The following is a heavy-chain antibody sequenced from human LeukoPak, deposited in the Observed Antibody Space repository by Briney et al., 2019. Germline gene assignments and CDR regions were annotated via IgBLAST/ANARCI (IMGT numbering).Heavy chain of an antibody. CDR3: ARAIDDAFDI. D-gene: IGHD2-21*01. V-gene: IGHV4-34*01. J-gene: IGHJ3*02. Sequence: SETLSLTCAVYGGSFSGYYWSWIRQPPGKGLEWIGEINHSGSTNYNPSLKSRVTISVDTSKNQFSLKLSSVTAADTAVYYCARAIDDAFDIWGQGTMVTVSS. CDR2: INHSGST. CDR1: GGSFSGYY.